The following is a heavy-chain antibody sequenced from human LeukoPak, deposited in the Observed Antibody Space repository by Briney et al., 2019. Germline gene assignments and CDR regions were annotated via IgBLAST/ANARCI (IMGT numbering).Heavy chain of an antibody. CDR2: MNPSSGNT. CDR3: ARDRSITIFGVVIPNWFDP. J-gene: IGHJ5*02. Sequence: ASVKVSCKASGYTFTSYDINWVRQATGRGLEWMGWMNPSSGNTGYAQKFQGRVTMTRNTSISTAYMELSSLRSEDTAVYYCARDRSITIFGVVIPNWFDPWGQGTLVTVSS. CDR1: GYTFTSYD. V-gene: IGHV1-8*01. D-gene: IGHD3-3*01.